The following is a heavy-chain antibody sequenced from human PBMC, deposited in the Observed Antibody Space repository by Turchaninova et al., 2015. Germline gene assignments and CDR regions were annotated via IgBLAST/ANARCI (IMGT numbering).Heavy chain of an antibody. CDR2: ISDDGSQT. J-gene: IGHJ4*02. D-gene: IGHD1-7*01. CDR1: GFTFSSYA. V-gene: IGHV3-30*04. CDR3: ARDPTNWNYWYFDY. Sequence: QVQLVESGGGVVQPGRSLRLSCAASGFTFSSYAMPWVRPAPGKGLEWGAVISDDGSQTYFAASVKGRLTLAGQHSKKTLYRQMNSLKPEDTSVYFFARDPTNWNYWYFDYWGQGTLVTVSS.